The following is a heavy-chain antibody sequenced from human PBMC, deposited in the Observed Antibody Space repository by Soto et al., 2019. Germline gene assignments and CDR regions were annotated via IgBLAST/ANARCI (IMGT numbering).Heavy chain of an antibody. CDR3: AREDILTGTYYYYYGMDV. V-gene: IGHV3-7*03. J-gene: IGHJ6*02. CDR1: GFTFSSYW. CDR2: IKQDGSEK. D-gene: IGHD3-9*01. Sequence: EVQLVESGGGLVQPGGSLRLSCAASGFTFSSYWMSWVRQAPGKGLEWVANIKQDGSEKYYVDSVKGRFTISRDNAKNSLYLQMNSLRAEDTAVYYCAREDILTGTYYYYYGMDVWGQGTTVTVSS.